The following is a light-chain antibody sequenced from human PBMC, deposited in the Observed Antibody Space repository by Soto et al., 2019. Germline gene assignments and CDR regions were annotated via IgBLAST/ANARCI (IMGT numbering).Light chain of an antibody. Sequence: DIQMTQSPSFLSASVGDKVTITSRATESVSRWLAWYQEKPGNPPRPLIYDASTLESGVPSRFSGSGSGTEFTLTISSLQADDFAIYYCQQYNSYSWTFGQGTKVDIK. CDR1: ESVSRW. J-gene: IGKJ1*01. CDR2: DAS. CDR3: QQYNSYSWT. V-gene: IGKV1-5*01.